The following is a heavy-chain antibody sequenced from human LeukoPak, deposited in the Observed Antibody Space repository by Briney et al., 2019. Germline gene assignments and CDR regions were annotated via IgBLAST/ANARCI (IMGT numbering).Heavy chain of an antibody. Sequence: GGSLRLSCTVSGFTVSSNSMSWVRQAPGKGLEWVSFIYSDNTHYSDSVKGRFAISRDNSKNTLYLQMNSLRAEDTAVYYCAGRAGAYSHPHDYWGQGTLVTVSS. CDR2: IYSDNT. CDR3: AGRAGAYSHPHDY. J-gene: IGHJ4*02. CDR1: GFTVSSNS. D-gene: IGHD4/OR15-4a*01. V-gene: IGHV3-53*01.